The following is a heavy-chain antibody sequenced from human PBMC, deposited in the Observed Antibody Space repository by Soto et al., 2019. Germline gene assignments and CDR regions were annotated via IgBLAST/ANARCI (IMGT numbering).Heavy chain of an antibody. Sequence: SETLSLTCTVSGGSISSGGYYWSWIRQHPGKGLEWIGYIYYSGSTYYNPSLKSRVTISVDTSKNQLSLKLSSVTAADTAVYYCARAFIAAAGMWFDPWGQGTLVTVSS. CDR1: GGSISSGGYY. CDR3: ARAFIAAAGMWFDP. V-gene: IGHV4-31*03. D-gene: IGHD6-13*01. CDR2: IYYSGST. J-gene: IGHJ5*02.